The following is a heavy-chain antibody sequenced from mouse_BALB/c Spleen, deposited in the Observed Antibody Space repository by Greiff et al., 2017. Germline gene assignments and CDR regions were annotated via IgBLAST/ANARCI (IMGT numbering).Heavy chain of an antibody. Sequence: EVHLVESGPGLVKPSQSLSLTCSVTGYSITSGYYWNWIRQFPGNKLEWMGYISYDGSNNYNPSLKNRISITRDTSKNQFFLKLNSVTTEDTATYYCARGYTLYYYAMDYWGQGTSVTVSS. CDR3: ARGYTLYYYAMDY. J-gene: IGHJ4*01. CDR1: GYSITSGYY. V-gene: IGHV3-6*02. CDR2: ISYDGSN. D-gene: IGHD5-1-1*01.